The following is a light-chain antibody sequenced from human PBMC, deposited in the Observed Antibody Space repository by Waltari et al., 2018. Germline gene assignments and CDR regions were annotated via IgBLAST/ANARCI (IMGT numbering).Light chain of an antibody. J-gene: IGLJ2*01. CDR2: SNN. V-gene: IGLV1-44*01. CDR1: SSNIGSNP. Sequence: QSVLSPPPSASGPPRQRVTISCSGSSSNIGSNPVTWYQQLPGTAPKLLIYSNNQRPSGVPDRFSGSKSGNTASLTISGLQPEDEADYYCSSYRRSSTYVLLGGGTKLTVL. CDR3: SSYRRSSTYVL.